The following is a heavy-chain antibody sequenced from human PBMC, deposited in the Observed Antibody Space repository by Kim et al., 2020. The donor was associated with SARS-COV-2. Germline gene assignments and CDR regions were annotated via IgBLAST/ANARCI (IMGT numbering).Heavy chain of an antibody. D-gene: IGHD3-10*01. V-gene: IGHV3-15*01. CDR3: TRGQLWFGEFAFGY. Sequence: APVKGRFTISRDDSKNTLYLQMNSLKTEDTAVYYCTRGQLWFGEFAFGYWGQGTLVTVSS. J-gene: IGHJ4*02.